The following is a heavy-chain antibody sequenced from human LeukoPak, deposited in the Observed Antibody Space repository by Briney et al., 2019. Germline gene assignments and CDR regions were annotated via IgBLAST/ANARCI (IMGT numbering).Heavy chain of an antibody. V-gene: IGHV3-23*01. CDR3: AKAGDCSSTSRYSALDYYYYYGMDV. J-gene: IGHJ6*02. CDR2: ISGSGGST. CDR1: GFTLSSYA. Sequence: GGSLRLSCAASGFTLSSYAMSWVRQAPGRGLEWVSAISGSGGSTYYADSVKGRFTISRDNSKNTLYLQMNSLRAEDTAVYYCAKAGDCSSTSRYSALDYYYYYGMDVWGQGTTVTVSS. D-gene: IGHD2-2*01.